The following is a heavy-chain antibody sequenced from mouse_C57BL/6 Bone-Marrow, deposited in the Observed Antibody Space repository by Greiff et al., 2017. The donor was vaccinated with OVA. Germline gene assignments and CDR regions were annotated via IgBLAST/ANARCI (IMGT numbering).Heavy chain of an antibody. Sequence: EVKVVESGAELVRPGASVKLSCTASGFNIKDDYMHWVKQRPEQGLEWIGWIDPENGDTEYASKFQGKATITADTSSNTAYLQLSSLTSEDTAVYYCTGGYSWYFDVWGTGTTVTVSS. CDR2: IDPENGDT. CDR3: TGGYSWYFDV. V-gene: IGHV14-4*01. CDR1: GFNIKDDY. J-gene: IGHJ1*03. D-gene: IGHD2-2*01.